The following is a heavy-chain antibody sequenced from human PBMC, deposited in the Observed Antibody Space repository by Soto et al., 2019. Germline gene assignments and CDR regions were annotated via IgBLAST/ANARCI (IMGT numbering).Heavy chain of an antibody. CDR3: AKRDSGSGRSPPLINY. V-gene: IGHV3-23*01. Sequence: EVQLLESGGGLVQPGGSLRLSCAASGFTFSSYSMNWVRQAPGKGLEWVASVGGGGDHTFYADSVKGRFTISRDDSQSTLFLQMNSLRADDTAVYFCAKRDSGSGRSPPLINYWGQGTLDTVSS. D-gene: IGHD3-10*01. CDR2: VGGGGDHT. J-gene: IGHJ4*02. CDR1: GFTFSSYS.